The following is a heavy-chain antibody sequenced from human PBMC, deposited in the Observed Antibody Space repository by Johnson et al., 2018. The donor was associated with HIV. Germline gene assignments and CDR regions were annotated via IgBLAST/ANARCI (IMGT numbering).Heavy chain of an antibody. J-gene: IGHJ3*02. CDR2: ISYDGRNK. CDR1: GFTFSSYA. V-gene: IGHV3-30*04. Sequence: QVQLVESGGGVVQPGRSLRLSCAASGFTFSSYAMHWVRQAPGKGLEWVAVISYDGRNKYYADSVKGRFTISRDNSKNRLYLQMNSLRAEDTAVYYCANALGIWGQGTMVTVSS. CDR3: ANALGI.